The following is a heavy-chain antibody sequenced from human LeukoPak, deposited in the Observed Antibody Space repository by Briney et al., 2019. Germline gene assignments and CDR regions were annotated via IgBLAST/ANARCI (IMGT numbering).Heavy chain of an antibody. Sequence: PGGSLRLSCAASGFSFDNYGMHWVRQAPGKGPEWVSGINWNSGSIGYADSVKGRFTISRDNSKNTLYLQMNSLRAEDTAVYYCARVTSTRRWFDPWGQGTLVTVSS. CDR1: GFSFDNYG. V-gene: IGHV3-9*01. CDR3: ARVTSTRRWFDP. CDR2: INWNSGSI. D-gene: IGHD2/OR15-2a*01. J-gene: IGHJ5*02.